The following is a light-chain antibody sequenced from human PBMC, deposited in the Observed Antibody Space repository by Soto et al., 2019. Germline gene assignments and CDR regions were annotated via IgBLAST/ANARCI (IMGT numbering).Light chain of an antibody. Sequence: QSALTQPASVSGSPGQSITISCTGSSSAVGSYRLVSWYQCHPGKVPKLIIYEGNKRPSGVSNRFSGSKSGTSATLDISGLQTGDEADYYCGSWDTSLSGIIFGGGTQLTVL. CDR1: SSAVGSYRL. V-gene: IGLV2-14*02. CDR3: GSWDTSLSGII. J-gene: IGLJ2*01. CDR2: EGN.